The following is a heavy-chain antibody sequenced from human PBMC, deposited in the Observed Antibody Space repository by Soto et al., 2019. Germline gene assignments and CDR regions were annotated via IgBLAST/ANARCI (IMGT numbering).Heavy chain of an antibody. J-gene: IGHJ4*02. CDR3: VRHSWTAPSY. Sequence: AGGSLRLSCEASGVIASNHWMNWVRQAPGKGLEWVATINQDGSVTYCLDSVKGRFTISTDNTKNSLYLQMNSLRAEDTAVYYCVRHSWTAPSYWGQGTLVTVSS. V-gene: IGHV3-7*01. CDR2: INQDGSVT. CDR1: GVIASNHW. D-gene: IGHD1-1*01.